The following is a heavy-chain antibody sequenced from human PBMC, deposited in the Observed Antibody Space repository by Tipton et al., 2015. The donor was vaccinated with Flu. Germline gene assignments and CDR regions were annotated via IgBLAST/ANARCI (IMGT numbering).Heavy chain of an antibody. CDR3: ARRAYHHGSEIDY. CDR2: FHSSGST. CDR1: GYSISSGYY. V-gene: IGHV4-38-2*01. J-gene: IGHJ4*02. Sequence: TLSLTCAVSGYSISSGYYWGWIRQPPGKGLEWIGSFHSSGSTYYNPSLKSRVTISVDTSKNQLSLKLSSVTAADTAVYYCARRAYHHGSEIDYWGQGTLVTVSS. D-gene: IGHD3-10*01.